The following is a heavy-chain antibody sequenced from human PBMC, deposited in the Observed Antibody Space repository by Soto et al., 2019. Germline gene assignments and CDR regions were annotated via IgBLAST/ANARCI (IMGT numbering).Heavy chain of an antibody. CDR1: GFTFSSYG. CDR2: ISYDGSNK. CDR3: AGSIDY. J-gene: IGHJ4*02. Sequence: VGSLRLSCAASGFTFSSYGMHWVRQAPGKGLEWVAVISYDGSNKYYADSVKGRFTISRDNSKNTLYLQMNSLRAEDTAVYYCAGSIDYWGQGTLVTVSS. V-gene: IGHV3-30*03. D-gene: IGHD2-15*01.